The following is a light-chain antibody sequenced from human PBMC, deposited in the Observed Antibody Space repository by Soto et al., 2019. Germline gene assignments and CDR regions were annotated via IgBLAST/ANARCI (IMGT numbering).Light chain of an antibody. CDR2: KAS. V-gene: IGKV1-5*03. CDR1: QSISTW. CDR3: QQYSSYWT. J-gene: IGKJ1*01. Sequence: DIQMTQSPSTLPASVGDRVTITCRASQSISTWLAWYQQKPGKAPNLLIYKASYLASGVPSRFSGGGSGTEFTLTISSLQPDDFATYYCQQYSSYWTFGQGTKVDIK.